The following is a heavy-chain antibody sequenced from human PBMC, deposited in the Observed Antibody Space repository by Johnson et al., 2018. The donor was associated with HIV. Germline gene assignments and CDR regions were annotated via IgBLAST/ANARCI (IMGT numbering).Heavy chain of an antibody. D-gene: IGHD5-18*01. Sequence: VQLVESGGGVVQPGGSLRLSCAASGFTFRIYDMQWVRQAPGKGLEWVSAISGSGGSTYYADSVKGRFTISRDNSKNTLYLQMNSLRAEDTAVYYCAKGGYSYGNAFDIWGQGTMVTVSS. V-gene: IGHV3-23*04. J-gene: IGHJ3*02. CDR1: GFTFRIYD. CDR3: AKGGYSYGNAFDI. CDR2: ISGSGGST.